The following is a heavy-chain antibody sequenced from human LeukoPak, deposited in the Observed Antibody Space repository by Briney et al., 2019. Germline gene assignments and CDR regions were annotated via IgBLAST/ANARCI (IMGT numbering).Heavy chain of an antibody. J-gene: IGHJ4*02. D-gene: IGHD3-22*01. V-gene: IGHV1-69*05. CDR3: ARALTYYYDYDSFDY. Sequence: SVKVSCKASGGTFSSYAINWVRQAPGQGLEWMGRIIPIFGTTNYAQKFQGRVTITTDEPTNTAYMELSSLRSEDTAVYYCARALTYYYDYDSFDYWGQGTLVTVSS. CDR1: GGTFSSYA. CDR2: IIPIFGTT.